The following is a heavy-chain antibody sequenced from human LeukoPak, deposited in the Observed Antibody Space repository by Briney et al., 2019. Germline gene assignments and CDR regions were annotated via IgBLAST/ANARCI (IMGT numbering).Heavy chain of an antibody. J-gene: IGHJ3*02. V-gene: IGHV3-30*18. D-gene: IGHD6-19*01. CDR2: ISYDGGNK. Sequence: GRSLRLSCAASGFTFSSYGMHWVRQAPGKGLEWVAVISYDGGNKYYADSVKGRFTISRDNSKNTLYLQMNSLRAEDTAVYYCAKVLSHGSGWFHAFDIWGQGTMVTVSS. CDR3: AKVLSHGSGWFHAFDI. CDR1: GFTFSSYG.